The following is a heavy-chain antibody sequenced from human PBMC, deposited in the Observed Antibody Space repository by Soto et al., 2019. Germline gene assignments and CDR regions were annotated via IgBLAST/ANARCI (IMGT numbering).Heavy chain of an antibody. CDR1: GCTFSSYS. CDR3: ASGPIQLWLRGAFDI. V-gene: IGHV3-48*01. D-gene: IGHD5-18*01. Sequence: PGGSLRLSCAASGCTFSSYSMNWVRQAPGKGLEWVSYISSSSSTIYYADSVKGRFTISRDNAKNSLYLQMNSLRAEDTAVYYCASGPIQLWLRGAFDIWGQGTMVT. CDR2: ISSSSSTI. J-gene: IGHJ3*02.